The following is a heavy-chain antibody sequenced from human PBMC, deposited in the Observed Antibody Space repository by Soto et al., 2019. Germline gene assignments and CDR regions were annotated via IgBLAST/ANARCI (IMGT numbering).Heavy chain of an antibody. CDR2: IYYSGST. CDR3: ARIAARPGRYYYYYYMYV. J-gene: IGHJ6*03. D-gene: IGHD6-6*01. V-gene: IGHV4-59*01. Sequence: SETLSLTCTVSGGSISSYYWSWIRQPPGKGLEWIGYIYYSGSTNYNPSLKSRVTIPVDTSKNQFSLKLSSVTAADTAVYYCARIAARPGRYYYYYYMYVWGKGTTVTVSS. CDR1: GGSISSYY.